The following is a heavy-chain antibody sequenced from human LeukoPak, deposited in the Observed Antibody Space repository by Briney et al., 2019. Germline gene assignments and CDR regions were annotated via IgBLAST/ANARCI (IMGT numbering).Heavy chain of an antibody. J-gene: IGHJ5*02. Sequence: MSSETLSLTCTVSGGSISSYYWSWIRQPPGKGLEWIGYIYYSGSTNYNPSLKSRVTISVDTSKNQFSLKLSSVTAADTAVYYCARALYYYGSGRPFDPWGQGTLVTVSS. CDR1: GGSISSYY. D-gene: IGHD3-10*01. CDR2: IYYSGST. CDR3: ARALYYYGSGRPFDP. V-gene: IGHV4-59*01.